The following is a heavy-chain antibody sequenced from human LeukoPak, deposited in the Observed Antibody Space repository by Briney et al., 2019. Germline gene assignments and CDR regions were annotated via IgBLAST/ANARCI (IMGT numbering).Heavy chain of an antibody. D-gene: IGHD6-19*01. J-gene: IGHJ6*02. CDR3: VRGGGCSGSPMRYGTDV. Sequence: GGSLRLSCAASGFTFSNFAMHWVRQAPGKGLEWVAIISYDGNNKYYADSVKGRFTISRDNFKNILFLQMNSLRAEDTAVYYCVRGGGCSGSPMRYGTDVWGQGTTVTVSS. V-gene: IGHV3-30-3*01. CDR2: ISYDGNNK. CDR1: GFTFSNFA.